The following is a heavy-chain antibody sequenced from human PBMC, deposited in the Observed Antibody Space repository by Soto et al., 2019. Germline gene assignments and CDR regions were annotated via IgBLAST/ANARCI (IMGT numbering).Heavy chain of an antibody. J-gene: IGHJ2*01. Sequence: EVQLLESGGGLVQPGGSVRLSCAASGLTFGNYAMSWVRQAPGKGLEWVSAISGDSGRTYYADSVKGRFTISRDKSKNTLYLQMNTLSAEDTAVYYCAVTPNCGRDCSAASYWYFDIWGRGTLVTVSS. CDR2: ISGDSGRT. CDR3: AVTPNCGRDCSAASYWYFDI. CDR1: GLTFGNYA. D-gene: IGHD2-21*02. V-gene: IGHV3-23*01.